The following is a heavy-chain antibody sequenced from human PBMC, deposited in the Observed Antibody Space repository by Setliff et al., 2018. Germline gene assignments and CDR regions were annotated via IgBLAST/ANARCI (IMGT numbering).Heavy chain of an antibody. D-gene: IGHD3-16*01. Sequence: SETLSLTCAVYGGSFSAYHWSWIRQHPGKGLEWIGYIYYSGSTYYNPSLKSRVTISVDTSKNQFSLKLSSVTAADTAVYYCARDGGEYWGQGTLVTVSS. V-gene: IGHV4-31*11. J-gene: IGHJ4*02. CDR1: GGSFSAYH. CDR2: IYYSGST. CDR3: ARDGGEY.